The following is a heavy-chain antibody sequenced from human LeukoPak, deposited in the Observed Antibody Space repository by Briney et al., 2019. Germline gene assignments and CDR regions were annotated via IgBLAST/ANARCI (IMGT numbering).Heavy chain of an antibody. D-gene: IGHD6-19*01. CDR1: GFTFSSYG. CDR3: AKDLYSSGWVFRLVFDY. Sequence: GGSLRLSCAASGFTFSSYGMHWVRQAPGKGLEWVAFIRYDGSNKYYADSVKGRFTISRDNSKNTLYLQMNSLRAEDTAVYYCAKDLYSSGWVFRLVFDYWGQGTLVTVSS. J-gene: IGHJ4*02. CDR2: IRYDGSNK. V-gene: IGHV3-30*02.